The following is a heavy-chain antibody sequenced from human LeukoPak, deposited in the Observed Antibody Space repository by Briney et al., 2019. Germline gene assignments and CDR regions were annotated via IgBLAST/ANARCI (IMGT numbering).Heavy chain of an antibody. Sequence: GASMKVSCKASGYTFTGYYMHWVRQAPGQGLEWMGWINPNSGGTNYAQKFQGRVTMTRDTSISTAYMELSRLRSDDTAVYYCARTTMVRGVIINNYYYYGMDVWGQGTTVTVSS. V-gene: IGHV1-2*02. J-gene: IGHJ6*02. CDR1: GYTFTGYY. CDR2: INPNSGGT. D-gene: IGHD3-10*01. CDR3: ARTTMVRGVIINNYYYYGMDV.